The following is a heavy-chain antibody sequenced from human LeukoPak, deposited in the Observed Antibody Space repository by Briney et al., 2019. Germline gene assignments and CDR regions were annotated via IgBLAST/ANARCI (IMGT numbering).Heavy chain of an antibody. V-gene: IGHV4-59*01. D-gene: IGHD2-2*02. CDR1: GGSISSYY. Sequence: SETLSLTCTVSGGSISSYYWSWIRQPPGKGLEWIGYIYYSGSTNYNPSLKSRVTISVDTSKNQFSLKLSSVTAADTAVYYCARDRGYCSSTSCYTRWFDPWGQGTLVIVSS. J-gene: IGHJ5*02. CDR3: ARDRGYCSSTSCYTRWFDP. CDR2: IYYSGST.